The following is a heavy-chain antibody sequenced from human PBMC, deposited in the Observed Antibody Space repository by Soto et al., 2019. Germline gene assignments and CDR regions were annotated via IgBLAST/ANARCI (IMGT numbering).Heavy chain of an antibody. CDR1: GYTFTDYY. CDR3: ARGDSGTGVWPFPYFDY. J-gene: IGHJ4*01. V-gene: IGHV1-2*02. CDR2: INPDTGAT. D-gene: IGHD1-1*01. Sequence: HEHLVQSGAEVRRPGASLKVSCRASGYTFTDYYIHWVRQAPGQGLEWMGWINPDTGATNYAQNFQGKVTLTSDTSSNTASLDLTSLTSDDTAVYYCARGDSGTGVWPFPYFDYWGQGTQVIGSS.